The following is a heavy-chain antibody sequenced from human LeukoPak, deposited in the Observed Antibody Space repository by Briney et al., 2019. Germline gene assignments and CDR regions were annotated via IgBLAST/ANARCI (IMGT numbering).Heavy chain of an antibody. CDR1: GYSFSIYG. V-gene: IGHV1-18*01. D-gene: IGHD5-18*01. J-gene: IGHJ4*02. CDR2: VSAHNGYT. Sequence: ASVTVSCKASGYSFSIYGINWVRQAPGQGLEWMGWVSAHNGYTNSPQKFQGRVIMTTETSTSTAYMELRSLKSDDTAVYYCGRGGYSYGYADYWGQGTLVTVSS. CDR3: GRGGYSYGYADY.